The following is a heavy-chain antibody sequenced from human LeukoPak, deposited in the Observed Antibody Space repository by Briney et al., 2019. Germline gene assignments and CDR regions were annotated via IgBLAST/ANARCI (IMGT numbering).Heavy chain of an antibody. Sequence: ASVKVSCKASGYSFTSYGITWVRQAPGQGLEWMGWISAYNDNTNYEQKFQGRVTLTTDPSTRTAYMELRSLRSDDTALYYCARDPPYGSSPKTPIDFGGKGPLVTVSS. V-gene: IGHV1-18*01. J-gene: IGHJ4*02. CDR1: GYSFTSYG. CDR2: ISAYNDNT. CDR3: ARDPPYGSSPKTPIDF. D-gene: IGHD6-6*01.